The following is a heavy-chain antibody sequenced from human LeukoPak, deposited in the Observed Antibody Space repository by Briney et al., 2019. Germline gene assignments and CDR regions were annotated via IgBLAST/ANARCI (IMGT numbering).Heavy chain of an antibody. CDR1: GGSISSYY. D-gene: IGHD3-22*01. CDR3: ARINYYESSGYYFAFDI. V-gene: IGHV4-59*01. CDR2: IYYSGST. Sequence: PSETLSLTCTVSGGSISSYYWSWIRQPPGKGLEWIGYIYYSGSTNYNPSLKSRVTISVDTSKNQFSLKLNSVTAADTAVYYCARINYYESSGYYFAFDIWGQGTMVTVSS. J-gene: IGHJ3*02.